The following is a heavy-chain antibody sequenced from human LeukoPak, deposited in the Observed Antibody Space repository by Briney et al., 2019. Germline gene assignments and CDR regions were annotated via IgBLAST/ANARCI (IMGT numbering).Heavy chain of an antibody. J-gene: IGHJ4*02. CDR1: GYTFTGYY. D-gene: IGHD3-22*01. Sequence: ASVTVSCKASGYTFTGYYMHWVRQAPGQGLEWMGWINPNSGGTNYAQKFQGRVTMARDTSISTAYMELSRLRSDDTAVYYCARPRRSSGYYYFDYWSQGTLVTVSS. CDR3: ARPRRSSGYYYFDY. CDR2: INPNSGGT. V-gene: IGHV1-2*02.